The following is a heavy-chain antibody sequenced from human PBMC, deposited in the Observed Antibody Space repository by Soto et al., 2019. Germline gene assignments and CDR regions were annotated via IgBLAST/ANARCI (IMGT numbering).Heavy chain of an antibody. Sequence: RGSLRLSCATSGFSFNDYAMYWVRQAPGQGLEWVAIISSDGHHQFYLDNLRGRFTVSRDNSKNTLYLQMNSLRPEDTAVYYCSRGTYYPQSSGLHADYWGPGTLVTVSS. V-gene: IGHV3-30*03. CDR1: GFSFNDYA. CDR3: SRGTYYPQSSGLHADY. D-gene: IGHD3-22*01. J-gene: IGHJ4*02. CDR2: ISSDGHHQ.